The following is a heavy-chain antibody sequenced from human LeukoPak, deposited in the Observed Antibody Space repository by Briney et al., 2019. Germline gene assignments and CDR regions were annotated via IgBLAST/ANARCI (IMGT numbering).Heavy chain of an antibody. CDR2: ISYDGSNK. D-gene: IGHD4-17*01. CDR1: GFTFSSYA. J-gene: IGHJ3*02. V-gene: IGHV3-30*04. Sequence: GGSLRLSCAASGFTFSSYAMHWVRQAPGKGLEWVAVISYDGSNKYYADSVKGRFTISRDNSKNTLYLQMNSLRAEDTAVYYCAKDIYPVRGAFDIWGQGTMVTVSS. CDR3: AKDIYPVRGAFDI.